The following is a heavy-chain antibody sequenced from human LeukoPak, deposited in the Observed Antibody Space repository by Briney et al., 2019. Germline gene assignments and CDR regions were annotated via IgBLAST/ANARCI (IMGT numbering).Heavy chain of an antibody. V-gene: IGHV3-21*01. CDR3: ARGPEVVAATDDAFDI. CDR1: GFTFSSYS. J-gene: IGHJ3*02. D-gene: IGHD2-15*01. CDR2: ISSSSSYI. Sequence: GGSLRLSCAASGFTFSSYSMNWVRQAPGKGLEWVSSISSSSSYIYYADSVKGRFTISRDNAKNSLYLQMNSLRAEDTAVYYCARGPEVVAATDDAFDIWSQGTMVTVSS.